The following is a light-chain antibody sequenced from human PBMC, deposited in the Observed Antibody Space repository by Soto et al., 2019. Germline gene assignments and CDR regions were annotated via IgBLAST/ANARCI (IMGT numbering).Light chain of an antibody. CDR3: QQSYSTPIT. J-gene: IGKJ5*01. CDR2: IAS. CDR1: QSISFN. Sequence: EIVMTQSPAALSVSPGERVTLSCRASQSISFNLAWYQQKPGQAPRLLIYIASTRAAGIPARFSGSGSGTDFTLTISSLQPEDFATYYCQQSYSTPITFGQGTRLEIK. V-gene: IGKV3-15*01.